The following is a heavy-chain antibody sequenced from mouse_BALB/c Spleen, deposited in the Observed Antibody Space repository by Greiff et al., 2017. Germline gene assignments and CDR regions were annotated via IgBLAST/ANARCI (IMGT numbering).Heavy chain of an antibody. V-gene: IGHV1-20*02. D-gene: IGHD2-1*01. CDR3: ARGYGNLAMDY. CDR2: INPYNGDT. CDR1: GYSFTGYF. Sequence: EVQLQQSGPELVKPGASVKISCKASGYSFTGYFMNWVMQSHGKSLEWIGRINPYNGDTFYNQKFKGKATLTVDKSSSTAHMELRSLASEDSAVYYCARGYGNLAMDYWGQGTSVTVSS. J-gene: IGHJ4*01.